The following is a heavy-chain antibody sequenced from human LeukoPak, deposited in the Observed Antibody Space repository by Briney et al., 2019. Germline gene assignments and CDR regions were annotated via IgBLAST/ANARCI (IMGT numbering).Heavy chain of an antibody. CDR1: GYTFTSYY. D-gene: IGHD3-22*01. Sequence: ASVKVSCKASGYTFTSYYMHWVRQAPGQGLEWMGIINPSGGSTSYAQKFQGRVTMTRDTSTSTVYMELSSLRSEDTAVYYCARVDYYDSSGLVGAFDIWGQGTMVTVPS. J-gene: IGHJ3*02. CDR3: ARVDYYDSSGLVGAFDI. CDR2: INPSGGST. V-gene: IGHV1-46*01.